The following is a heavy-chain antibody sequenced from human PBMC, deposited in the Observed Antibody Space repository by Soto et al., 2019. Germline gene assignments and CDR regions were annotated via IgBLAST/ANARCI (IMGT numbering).Heavy chain of an antibody. D-gene: IGHD6-19*01. CDR2: INAGNGNT. CDR1: GYTFTSYA. J-gene: IGHJ4*02. CDR3: ARPRDSSGWYYFDY. V-gene: IGHV1-3*01. Sequence: ASVKVSCKASGYTFTSYAMHWVRQAPGQRLEWMGWINAGNGNTKYSQKFQGRVTITRDTSASTAYMELSSLRSEDTAVYYCARPRDSSGWYYFDYGGKRTGVTGPS.